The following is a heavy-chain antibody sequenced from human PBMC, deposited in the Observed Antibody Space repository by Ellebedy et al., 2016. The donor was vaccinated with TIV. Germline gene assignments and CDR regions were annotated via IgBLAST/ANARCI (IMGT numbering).Heavy chain of an antibody. CDR1: GFTFSSYA. V-gene: IGHV3-23*01. J-gene: IGHJ4*02. D-gene: IGHD3-10*01. CDR2: VNAGGIVI. CDR3: ASSRYHYYVGNTIFVY. Sequence: PGGSLRLSCVASGFTFSSYAMCWVRQAPGKGLEWVAGVNAGGIVIAYTDSVKGRFIISRDNSKNTLDLQMNSLRAEDTAVYYCASSRYHYYVGNTIFVYWGQGTLVTVSS.